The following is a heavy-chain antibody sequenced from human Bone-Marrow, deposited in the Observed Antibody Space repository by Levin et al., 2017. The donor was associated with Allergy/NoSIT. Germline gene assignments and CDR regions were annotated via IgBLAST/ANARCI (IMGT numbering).Heavy chain of an antibody. J-gene: IGHJ1*01. CDR1: GFTFSTYA. Sequence: GGSLRLSCAASGFTFSTYAMSWVRQAPGKGLEWVSAISGSGGSTIYADSVKGRFTISRDNSKNTLYLQMNSLSAEDTAVYYCAIGAYCYYRPCAEFFQHWGQGTLVTVSS. D-gene: IGHD2-21*02. CDR3: AIGAYCYYRPCAEFFQH. V-gene: IGHV3-23*01. CDR2: ISGSGGST.